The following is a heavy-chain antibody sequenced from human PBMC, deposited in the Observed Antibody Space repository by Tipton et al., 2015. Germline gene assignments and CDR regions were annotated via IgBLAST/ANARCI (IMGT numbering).Heavy chain of an antibody. J-gene: IGHJ4*02. CDR3: ARSGGYGWDF. Sequence: SLRLSCAASGFTFINYAMSWVRQAPGKGLEWVANIKPDGSESYYLDSVKGRFTFFRDNAKNSLHLQLNNLRAEDTAVYYCARSGGYGWDFWGQGTLVTVSS. CDR2: IKPDGSES. V-gene: IGHV3-7*01. CDR1: GFTFINYA. D-gene: IGHD5-12*01.